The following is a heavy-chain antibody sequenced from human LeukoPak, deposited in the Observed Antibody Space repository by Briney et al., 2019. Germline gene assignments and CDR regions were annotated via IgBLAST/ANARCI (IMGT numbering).Heavy chain of an antibody. CDR1: GGSITSGGYS. CDR3: ARVAYCGGDCYSHYYYGLDV. CDR2: IYYSGNT. D-gene: IGHD2-21*02. Sequence: SETLSLTCTVSGGSITSGGYSWSWIRQHPGRGLEWIGYIYYSGNTYYNPSLKSRFTISRDTSKNQFSLKLSSVTAADTAVYYCARVAYCGGDCYSHYYYGLDVWGQGTTVTVSS. J-gene: IGHJ6*02. V-gene: IGHV4-31*03.